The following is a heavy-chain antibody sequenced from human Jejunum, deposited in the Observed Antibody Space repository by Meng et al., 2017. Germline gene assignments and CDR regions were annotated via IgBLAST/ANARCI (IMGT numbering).Heavy chain of an antibody. CDR2: ISDNSGST. Sequence: EVQVLESGGDLVQLGGFLRLSCVASGFTFNTYAMGWVRQAPGKGLEWVSSISDNSGSTYYADSVKGRFTISRDNSKNMLYLQMNSLRVDDTAIYYCAKDFEGFDPWGQGTLVTVSS. V-gene: IGHV3-23*01. CDR1: GFTFNTYA. CDR3: AKDFEGFDP. J-gene: IGHJ5*02.